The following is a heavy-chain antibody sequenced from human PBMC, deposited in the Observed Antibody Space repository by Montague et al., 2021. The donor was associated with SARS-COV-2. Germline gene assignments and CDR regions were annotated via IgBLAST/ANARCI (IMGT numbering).Heavy chain of an antibody. Sequence: CAISGDSVPSSTVALNWLRQSPLRGLEWLGRTYFRSSFYNDYALSVKSRLNIQPDSAKNQFSLQLTSVTPEDTAIYYCARQDTSGWLTFDYWGQGILVTVSS. V-gene: IGHV6-1*01. CDR3: ARQDTSGWLTFDY. CDR1: GDSVPSSTVA. CDR2: TYFRSSFYN. J-gene: IGHJ4*02. D-gene: IGHD6-19*01.